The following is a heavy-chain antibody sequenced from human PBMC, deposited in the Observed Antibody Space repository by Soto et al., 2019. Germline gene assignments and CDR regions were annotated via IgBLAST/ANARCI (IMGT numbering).Heavy chain of an antibody. V-gene: IGHV3-48*03. D-gene: IGHD3-22*01. J-gene: IGHJ4*02. Sequence: PEGSLRLSCVASGFTFSSYEMNWVRQAPGKGLEWVSYIDRSGRNKYYADSVKGRFTISRDSAKNSLYLQMHSLTAEDTAVYYCARDSTYYDSSDSFDHWGQGTPVTVSS. CDR3: ARDSTYYDSSDSFDH. CDR2: IDRSGRNK. CDR1: GFTFSSYE.